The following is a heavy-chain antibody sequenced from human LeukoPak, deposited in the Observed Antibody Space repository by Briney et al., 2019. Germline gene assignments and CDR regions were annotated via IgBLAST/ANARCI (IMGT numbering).Heavy chain of an antibody. D-gene: IGHD2-15*01. CDR3: ARDTVVAATRLYKWFDP. Sequence: GGSLRLSCAASGFTFSDYYMSWIRQAPGKGLEWVSYISSSGSTIYYADSVKGRFTISRDNAKNSLYLQMNSLRAEDTAVYYCARDTVVAATRLYKWFDPWGQGTPVTVSS. V-gene: IGHV3-11*04. CDR2: ISSSGSTI. CDR1: GFTFSDYY. J-gene: IGHJ5*02.